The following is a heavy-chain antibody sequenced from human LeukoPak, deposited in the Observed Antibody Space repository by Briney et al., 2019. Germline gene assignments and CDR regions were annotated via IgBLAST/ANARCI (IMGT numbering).Heavy chain of an antibody. CDR1: GGSISSYY. CDR2: ISHSGST. J-gene: IGHJ5*02. CDR3: ASFSWGSGSYNQEAIWSWFDP. V-gene: IGHV4-59*08. Sequence: SETLSLTCTVSGGSISSYYWSWIRQPPGKGLEWIGYISHSGSTNYNSSLKSRVTISVDTSKNQFSLKLSSVTAADTAVYYCASFSWGSGSYNQEAIWSWFDPWGQGTLVTVSS. D-gene: IGHD3-10*01.